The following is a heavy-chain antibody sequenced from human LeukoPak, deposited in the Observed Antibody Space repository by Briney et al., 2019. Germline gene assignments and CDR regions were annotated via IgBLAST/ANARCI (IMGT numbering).Heavy chain of an antibody. J-gene: IGHJ6*03. Sequence: GGSLRLSCVASGFPFSNYAMYWVRQAPGKGLEYVSAISSNGGSTYYANSVKGRFTISRDNSKNTLCLQMGSLRAEDMAVYYCARDGSGLQYSYYYMDVWGKGTTVTVSS. CDR3: ARDGSGLQYSYYYMDV. CDR2: ISSNGGST. D-gene: IGHD3-22*01. V-gene: IGHV3-64*01. CDR1: GFPFSNYA.